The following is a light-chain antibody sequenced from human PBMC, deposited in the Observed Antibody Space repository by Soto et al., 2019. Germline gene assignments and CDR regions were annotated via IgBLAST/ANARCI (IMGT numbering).Light chain of an antibody. CDR2: DAS. CDR3: QHRRT. Sequence: EIVMTQSPATLSVSPGESATLSCRASQSVNSILAWYQQQPGQAPRLLIYDASTRATRIAARFSGSRTGTEFTLTINSLQSEDFAVYYCQHRRTFGQGTEVEIK. CDR1: QSVNSI. J-gene: IGKJ1*01. V-gene: IGKV3-15*01.